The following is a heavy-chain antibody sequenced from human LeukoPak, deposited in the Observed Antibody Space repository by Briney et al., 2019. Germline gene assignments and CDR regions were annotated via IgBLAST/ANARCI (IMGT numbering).Heavy chain of an antibody. J-gene: IGHJ5*02. CDR2: IIPIFGTA. Sequence: ASVKVSCTASGGTFSSYAISWVRQAPGQGLEWMGGIIPIFGTANYAQKFQGRVTITADESTSTAYMELSGLRSEDTAVYYCARDIDCSSTSCYEYNWFDPWAREPWSPSPQ. V-gene: IGHV1-69*01. CDR3: ARDIDCSSTSCYEYNWFDP. CDR1: GGTFSSYA. D-gene: IGHD2-2*01.